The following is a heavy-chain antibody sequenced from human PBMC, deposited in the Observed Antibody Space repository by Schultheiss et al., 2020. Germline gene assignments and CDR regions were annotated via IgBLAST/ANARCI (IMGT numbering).Heavy chain of an antibody. CDR3: ARSERYCSSTSCARLDY. V-gene: IGHV4-61*05. Sequence: LETLSLTCTVSGGSISSSSYYWGWIRQPPGKGLEWIGYIYYSGSTNYNPSLKSRVTISVDTSKNQFSLKLSSVTAADTAVYYCARSERYCSSTSCARLDYWGQGTLVTVSS. J-gene: IGHJ4*02. D-gene: IGHD2-2*01. CDR2: IYYSGST. CDR1: GGSISSSSYY.